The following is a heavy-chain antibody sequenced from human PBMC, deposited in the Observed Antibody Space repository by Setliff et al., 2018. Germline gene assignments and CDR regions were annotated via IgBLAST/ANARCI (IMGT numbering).Heavy chain of an antibody. CDR1: GYTFLSYG. CDR3: ARAPRLEWILPTFDY. V-gene: IGHV1-18*01. Sequence: VKVSCKAVGYTFLSYGLSWVRQAPGQGLEWMGWISAYTGKTDYAQNFQGRVTMTTDTSTNTAYLELRSLRYDDTAVYFCARAPRLEWILPTFDYWGQGTPVTVSS. J-gene: IGHJ4*02. CDR2: ISAYTGKT. D-gene: IGHD3-3*01.